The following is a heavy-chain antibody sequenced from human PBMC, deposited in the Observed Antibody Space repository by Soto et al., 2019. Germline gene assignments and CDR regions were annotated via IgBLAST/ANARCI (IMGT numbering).Heavy chain of an antibody. CDR3: ARGGTMVRGEHYYYYYGMDV. J-gene: IGHJ6*02. CDR1: GYTFTSYG. V-gene: IGHV1-18*01. Sequence: QVQLVQSGAEVKKPGASVKVSCKASGYTFTSYGISWVRQAPGQGLEWMGWISAYNGNTNYAQKLQGRVTMTTDTSTSTAYMELRSLRCDDTAVYYCARGGTMVRGEHYYYYYGMDVWGQGTTVTVSS. D-gene: IGHD3-10*01. CDR2: ISAYNGNT.